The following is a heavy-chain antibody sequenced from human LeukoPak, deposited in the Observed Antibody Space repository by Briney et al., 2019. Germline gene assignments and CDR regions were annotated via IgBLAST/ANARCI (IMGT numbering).Heavy chain of an antibody. Sequence: PSETLSLTCAVSVGSISSSNWWSWVRQPPGKGLEWIGEIYHSGSTNYNPSLKSRVTISVDKSKNQFSLKLSSVTAADTAVYYCARLPKYYYDSSGYIYYFDYWGQGTLVTVSS. D-gene: IGHD3-22*01. CDR1: VGSISSSNW. CDR3: ARLPKYYYDSSGYIYYFDY. CDR2: IYHSGST. V-gene: IGHV4-4*02. J-gene: IGHJ4*02.